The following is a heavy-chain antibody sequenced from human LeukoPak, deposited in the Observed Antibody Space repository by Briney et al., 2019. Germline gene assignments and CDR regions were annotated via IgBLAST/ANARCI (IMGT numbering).Heavy chain of an antibody. J-gene: IGHJ4*02. CDR3: AKAQRSYSGNYIGYFDY. CDR2: IRYDGSNK. D-gene: IGHD1-26*01. Sequence: PGGTLRLSCAASGFTFSTYGMHWVRQAPGKGLEWVAFIRYDGSNKYYADSVKGRFTISRDNSKNTLYLQVNSLRAEDTAVYYCAKAQRSYSGNYIGYFDYWGQGTLVTVSS. CDR1: GFTFSTYG. V-gene: IGHV3-30*02.